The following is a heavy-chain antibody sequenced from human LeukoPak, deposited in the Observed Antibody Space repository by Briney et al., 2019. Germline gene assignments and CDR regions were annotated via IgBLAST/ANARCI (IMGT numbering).Heavy chain of an antibody. D-gene: IGHD3-10*01. CDR2: INPSGGST. CDR1: GDTFTTYP. V-gene: IGHV1-46*01. J-gene: IGHJ3*02. CDR3: ARNWGRYYGSGSYYPDAFDI. Sequence: GASVKVSCKASGDTFTTYPMHWVRQAPGQGLEWMGIINPSGGSTSYAQKFQGRVTMTRDTSTSTVYMELSSLRSEDTAVYYCARNWGRYYGSGSYYPDAFDIWGQGTMVTVSS.